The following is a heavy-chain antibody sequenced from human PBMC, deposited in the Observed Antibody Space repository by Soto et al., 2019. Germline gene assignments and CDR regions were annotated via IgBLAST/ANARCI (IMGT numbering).Heavy chain of an antibody. CDR1: GGTFSSYA. CDR2: IIPIFGTA. V-gene: IGHV1-69*01. J-gene: IGHJ4*02. CDR3: ARDDRYCSSTSCYSPEDY. D-gene: IGHD2-2*01. Sequence: QVQLVQSGAEVKKSGSSVKVSCKASGGTFSSYAISWVRQAPGQGLEWMGGIIPIFGTANYAQKFQGRVTITADESTSTAYMELSSLRSEDTAVYYCARDDRYCSSTSCYSPEDYWGQGTLVTVSS.